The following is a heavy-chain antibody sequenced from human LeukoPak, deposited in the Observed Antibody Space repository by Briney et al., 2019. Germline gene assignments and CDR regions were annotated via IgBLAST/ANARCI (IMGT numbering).Heavy chain of an antibody. Sequence: GASVKVSCKASGYTFTDYYIHWVRQAPGQELEWMGWINRNNGGTKYAQKFQGRVTMTRDTSISTAYMELSRLRSDDTAVYYCASGYCSGSSCYVGWIDPWGQGTLVTVSS. J-gene: IGHJ5*02. CDR2: INRNNGGT. CDR1: GYTFTDYY. D-gene: IGHD2-2*03. CDR3: ASGYCSGSSCYVGWIDP. V-gene: IGHV1-2*02.